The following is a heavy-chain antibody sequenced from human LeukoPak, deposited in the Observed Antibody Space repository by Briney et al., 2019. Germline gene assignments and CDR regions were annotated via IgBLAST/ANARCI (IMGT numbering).Heavy chain of an antibody. CDR1: VFTFTSSA. D-gene: IGHD2-2*01. CDR3: VADALLMPYMPPDAFDI. J-gene: IGHJ3*02. V-gene: IGHV1-58*02. CDR2: IFVGSGNT. Sequence: SVKVSRKASVFTFTSSAMQWVRQARGQRLEWIGWIFVGSGNTNYAQKFQERVTITRDISASTHYMERSSLRSEETPAYYSVADALLMPYMPPDAFDIWGQGTMVTVSS.